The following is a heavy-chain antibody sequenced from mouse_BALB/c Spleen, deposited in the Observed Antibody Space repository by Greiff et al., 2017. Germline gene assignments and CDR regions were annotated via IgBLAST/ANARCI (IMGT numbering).Heavy chain of an antibody. Sequence: VQLHQSGAELVRPGVSVKISCKGSGYTFTDYAMHWVKQSHAKSLEWIGVISTYYGDASYNQKFKGKATMTVDKSSSTAYMELARLTSEDSAIYYCARGGSSYGAWFAYWGQGTLVTVSA. V-gene: IGHV1S137*01. CDR1: GYTFTDYA. J-gene: IGHJ3*01. D-gene: IGHD1-1*01. CDR2: ISTYYGDA. CDR3: ARGGSSYGAWFAY.